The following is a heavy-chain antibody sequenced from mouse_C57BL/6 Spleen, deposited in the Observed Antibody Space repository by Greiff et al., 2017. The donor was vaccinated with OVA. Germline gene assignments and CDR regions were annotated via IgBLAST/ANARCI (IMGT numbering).Heavy chain of an antibody. CDR1: GYTFTSYW. CDR2: IDPSDSYT. Sequence: QVHVKQPGAELVKPGASVKLSCKASGYTFTSYWMQWVKQRPGQGLEWIGEIDPSDSYTNYNQKFKGKATLTVDTSSSTAYMQLSSLTSEDSAVYYCAYYYGSSVLDYWGQGTTLTVSS. CDR3: AYYYGSSVLDY. J-gene: IGHJ2*01. V-gene: IGHV1-50*01. D-gene: IGHD1-1*01.